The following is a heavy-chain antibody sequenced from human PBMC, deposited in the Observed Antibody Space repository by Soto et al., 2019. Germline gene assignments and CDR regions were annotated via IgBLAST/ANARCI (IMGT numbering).Heavy chain of an antibody. CDR3: ARRLRGYYDSSGYSY. Sequence: SETLSLTCTVSGGSISSSSYYWGWIRQPPGKGLEWIGSIYYSGSTYYNPSLKSRVTISVDTSKNQFSLKLSSVTAADTAVYYCARRLRGYYDSSGYSYWGQGTLVTVSS. CDR1: GGSISSSSYY. D-gene: IGHD3-22*01. CDR2: IYYSGST. J-gene: IGHJ4*02. V-gene: IGHV4-39*01.